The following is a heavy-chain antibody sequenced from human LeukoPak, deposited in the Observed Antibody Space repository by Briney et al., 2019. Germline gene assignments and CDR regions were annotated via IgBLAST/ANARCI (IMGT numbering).Heavy chain of an antibody. Sequence: PGGSLRLSCAASGFPFSSYSMNWVRQAPGKGLEWVSYISSSTSTIYYADSVKGRFTISRDNAKNSLYLQMNSLTDEDTAVYYCARGWREFYFEYWGQGNLVTVSS. CDR2: ISSSTSTI. CDR3: ARGWREFYFEY. CDR1: GFPFSSYS. V-gene: IGHV3-48*02. D-gene: IGHD3-3*01. J-gene: IGHJ4*02.